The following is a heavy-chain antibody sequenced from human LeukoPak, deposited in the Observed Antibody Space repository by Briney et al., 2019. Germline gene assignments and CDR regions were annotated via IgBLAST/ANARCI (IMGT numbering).Heavy chain of an antibody. CDR3: ARGRIQLWSSRPFDY. D-gene: IGHD5-18*01. CDR2: IYHGGST. CDR1: GGSISSSNW. Sequence: SETLSLTCAVSGGSISSSNWWSWVRQPPGKGLEWIGEIYHGGSTNYNPSLKSRVTISVDTSKNQFSLKLSSVTAADTAVYYCARGRIQLWSSRPFDYWGQGTLVTVSS. V-gene: IGHV4-4*02. J-gene: IGHJ4*02.